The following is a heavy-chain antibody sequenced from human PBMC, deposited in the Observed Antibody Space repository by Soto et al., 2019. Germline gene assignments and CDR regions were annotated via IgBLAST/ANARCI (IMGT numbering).Heavy chain of an antibody. V-gene: IGHV5-10-1*01. CDR1: GYSFTSYW. J-gene: IGHJ4*02. Sequence: PGESLKISCKGSGYSFTSYWISWVRQMPGKGLEWMGRIDPSDSYTNYSPSFQGHVTISADKSISTAYLQWSSLKASDTAMYYCARHYSSSPLAGIRFFDCWGQGTLVTVSS. D-gene: IGHD6-13*01. CDR2: IDPSDSYT. CDR3: ARHYSSSPLAGIRFFDC.